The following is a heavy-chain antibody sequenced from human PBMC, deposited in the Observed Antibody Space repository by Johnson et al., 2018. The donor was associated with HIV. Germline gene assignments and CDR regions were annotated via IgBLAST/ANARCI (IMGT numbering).Heavy chain of an antibody. V-gene: IGHV3-64*01. CDR1: GFTFSSYA. J-gene: IGHJ3*02. CDR3: ARATLGNILWWSGAFDI. Sequence: QLVESGGGLVKPGGSLRLSCAASGFTFSSYAMHWVRQAPGKGLEYVSAITSNGGSTYYANSVKGRFTISRDNSKNTLYLQMGSLRAEDMAVYYCARATLGNILWWSGAFDIWGQGTMVTVSS. D-gene: IGHD2-21*01. CDR2: ITSNGGST.